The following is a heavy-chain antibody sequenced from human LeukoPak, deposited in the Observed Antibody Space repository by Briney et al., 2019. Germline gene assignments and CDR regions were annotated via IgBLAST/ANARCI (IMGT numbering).Heavy chain of an antibody. CDR2: ISYDGTND. J-gene: IGHJ4*01. CDR1: EFSFRSYG. V-gene: IGHV3-30*03. CDR3: ATDGYCSGGNCYAGHFHY. D-gene: IGHD2-15*01. Sequence: GGSLRLSCAASEFSFRSYGMNWVSQAPGKGLEWVALISYDGTNDYYVDSVRGRFTVSRDNSKNTLSLQMNSLRGEDTALYYCATDGYCSGGNCYAGHFHYWGHGTLVTVSS.